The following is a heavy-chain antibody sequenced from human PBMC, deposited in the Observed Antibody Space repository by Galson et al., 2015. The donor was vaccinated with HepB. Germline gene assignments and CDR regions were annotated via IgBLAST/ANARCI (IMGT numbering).Heavy chain of an antibody. J-gene: IGHJ3*02. D-gene: IGHD2-21*02. CDR3: ARQGYCGGDCYFGNAFDI. CDR2: IYPGDSDT. V-gene: IGHV5-51*01. Sequence: QSGAEVKKPGESLKISCKGSGYSFTSYWIGWVRQMPGKGLEWMGIIYPGDSDTRYSPSFQGQVTISADKSISTAYLQWSSLKASDTAMYYCARQGYCGGDCYFGNAFDIWGQGTMVTVSS. CDR1: GYSFTSYW.